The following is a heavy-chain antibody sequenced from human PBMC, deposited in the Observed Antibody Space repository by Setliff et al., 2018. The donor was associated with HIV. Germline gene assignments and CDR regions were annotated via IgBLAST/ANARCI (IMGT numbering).Heavy chain of an antibody. Sequence: SETLSLTCTVSGGSISSGDYYWSWIRQPPGKGLEWIAYIYYSGSTYYNPSLKSRVTISVDTSKNQFSLKLTSVTAADTAMYYCVRGDYGYNGKGFDYWGPGTLVTVSS. CDR2: IYYSGST. CDR1: GGSISSGDYY. J-gene: IGHJ4*02. CDR3: VRGDYGYNGKGFDY. D-gene: IGHD4-17*01. V-gene: IGHV4-30-4*08.